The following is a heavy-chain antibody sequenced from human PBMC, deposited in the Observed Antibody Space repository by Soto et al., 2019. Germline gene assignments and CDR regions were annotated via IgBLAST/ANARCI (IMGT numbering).Heavy chain of an antibody. D-gene: IGHD1-26*01. CDR2: ISDDGANP. V-gene: IGHV3-30*03. Sequence: QVQMVQSGRGVVRPGRSLRLSCAASGVTFSRYGMHWVRQAPGKAPEWVAVISDDGANPFYPDYVKGRLTISKENSEDTLYVQMNSLIAADTAVYYWAYKNFTSGPKGAFDYWGEGTLITVSS. J-gene: IGHJ4*02. CDR1: GVTFSRYG. CDR3: AYKNFTSGPKGAFDY.